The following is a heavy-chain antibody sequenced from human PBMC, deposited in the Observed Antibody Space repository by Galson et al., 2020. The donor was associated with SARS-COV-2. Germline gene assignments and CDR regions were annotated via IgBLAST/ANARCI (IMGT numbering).Heavy chain of an antibody. Sequence: GGSLRLSCAASGFTLTSSAMHWVRQAPGKGLEWVAVIWYDGSNKYYADSVKGRITISRDNDKNMLYLEINSLRAEDTAVYYCAKDKLGIITGGGFDVWGQGTMVTVSA. V-gene: IGHV3-33*06. D-gene: IGHD3-10*01. CDR3: AKDKLGIITGGGFDV. CDR1: GFTLTSSA. CDR2: IWYDGSNK. J-gene: IGHJ3*01.